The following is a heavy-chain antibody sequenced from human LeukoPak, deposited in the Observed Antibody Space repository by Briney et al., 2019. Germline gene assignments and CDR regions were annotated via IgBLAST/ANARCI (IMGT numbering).Heavy chain of an antibody. V-gene: IGHV3-23*01. CDR1: GFTFSSYA. D-gene: IGHD6-6*01. CDR3: AKDPRIAARPDYFDY. CDR2: ISGSGGST. J-gene: IGHJ4*02. Sequence: GGSLRLSCAASGFTFSSYAVSWVRQAPGKGLEWVSAISGSGGSTYYADSVKGRFTISRDNSKNTLYLQMNSLRAEDTAVYYCAKDPRIAARPDYFDYWGQGTLVTVSS.